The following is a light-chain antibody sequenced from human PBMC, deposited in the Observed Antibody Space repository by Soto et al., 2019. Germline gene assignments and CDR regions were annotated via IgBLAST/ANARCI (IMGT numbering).Light chain of an antibody. V-gene: IGLV1-40*01. J-gene: IGLJ2*01. CDR1: SSNIGAGYD. CDR2: GNT. CDR3: QSYDSSLSGVV. Sequence: QSALTQPPSVSGAPGQRVTISCTGSSSNIGAGYDVHWYQQIPGTAPKFLIYGNTNRPSGVPDRFSGSKSGTSASLAITGLQAEDEADYYCQSYDSSLSGVVFGGGTKLTVL.